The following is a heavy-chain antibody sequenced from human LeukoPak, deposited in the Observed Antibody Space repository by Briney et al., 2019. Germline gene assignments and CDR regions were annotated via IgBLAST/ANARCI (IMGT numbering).Heavy chain of an antibody. CDR1: GFTIRSHW. CDR2: INQDGSER. V-gene: IGHV3-7*01. Sequence: GGSLRLSCAACGFTIRSHWMTWVRQASGKGLEWVGNINQDGSERYYVDSVKGRFTISRDNAKNSLSLQMNSLRAEDTAVYYCARSNAMGVWGQGTTVTVSS. CDR3: ARSNAMGV. J-gene: IGHJ6*02.